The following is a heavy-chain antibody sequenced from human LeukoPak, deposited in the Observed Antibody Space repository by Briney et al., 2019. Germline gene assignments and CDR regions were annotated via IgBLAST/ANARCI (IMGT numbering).Heavy chain of an antibody. CDR3: ARVRRKYQLLV. D-gene: IGHD2-2*01. CDR2: INHSGST. CDR1: GVSFSGYY. Sequence: SETLSLTCAVYGVSFSGYYWSWIRQPPGKGLEWIGEINHSGSTNYNPSLKSRVTISVDTSKNQFSLKLSSVTAADTAVYYCARVRRKYQLLVWGQGTLVTVSS. J-gene: IGHJ4*02. V-gene: IGHV4-34*01.